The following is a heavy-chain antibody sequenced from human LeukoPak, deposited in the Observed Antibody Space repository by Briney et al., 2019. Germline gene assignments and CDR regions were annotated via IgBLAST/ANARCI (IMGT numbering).Heavy chain of an antibody. CDR3: VRERGPFDGFDI. CDR1: GFTFSTYG. Sequence: PGGSLRLSCAASGFTFSTYGMHWVRQAPGKGLEWVAVIWSDGDNKFYADSVKGRFTLSRDNSKNMLFLQMNSLRAEDTAVYYCVRERGPFDGFDIWGQGTMVTASS. J-gene: IGHJ3*02. V-gene: IGHV3-33*01. CDR2: IWSDGDNK.